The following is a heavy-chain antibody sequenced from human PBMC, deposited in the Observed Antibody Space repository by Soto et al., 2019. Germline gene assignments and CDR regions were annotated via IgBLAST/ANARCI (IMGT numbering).Heavy chain of an antibody. CDR2: INPDGSEK. CDR3: SRSLNS. V-gene: IGHV3-7*01. J-gene: IGHJ4*02. CDR1: GFTFSSFW. Sequence: SLRLSCAASGFTFSSFWMDWVRQAPGKGLEWVANINPDGSEKRYVDSVKGRFTTSRDNVRNSLYLQMSSLTAEDSALYYCSRSLNSWGQGTRVTVSS.